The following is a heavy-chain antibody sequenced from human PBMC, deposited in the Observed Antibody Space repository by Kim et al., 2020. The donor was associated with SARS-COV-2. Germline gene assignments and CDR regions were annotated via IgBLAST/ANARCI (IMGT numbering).Heavy chain of an antibody. D-gene: IGHD3-10*01. Sequence: GGSLRLSCAASGFTFSSYAMHWVPQAPGKGLEWVAVISYDGSNKYYADSVKGRFTISRDNSKNTLYLQMNSLRAEDTAVYYCAWSGSGSYWNWFDPWGQGTLVTVSS. CDR2: ISYDGSNK. CDR1: GFTFSSYA. J-gene: IGHJ5*02. V-gene: IGHV3-30-3*01. CDR3: AWSGSGSYWNWFDP.